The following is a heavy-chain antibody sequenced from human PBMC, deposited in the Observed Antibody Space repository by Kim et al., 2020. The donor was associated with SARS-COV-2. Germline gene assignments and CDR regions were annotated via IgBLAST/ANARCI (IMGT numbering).Heavy chain of an antibody. CDR2: IRKDGSAT. D-gene: IGHD1-1*01. Sequence: GGSLRLSCAGSGFTFSSYWMSWVRQAPGKGLEWVANIRKDGSATFYVDSVKGRFTISRDNTKNSLYLQVNDLRAEDTAVYYCARYGAELAPFDSWGQGTLVTVSS. CDR3: ARYGAELAPFDS. CDR1: GFTFSSYW. V-gene: IGHV3-7*01. J-gene: IGHJ4*02.